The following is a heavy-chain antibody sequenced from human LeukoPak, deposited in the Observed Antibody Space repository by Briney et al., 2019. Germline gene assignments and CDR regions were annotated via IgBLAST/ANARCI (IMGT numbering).Heavy chain of an antibody. CDR2: IYTSGST. J-gene: IGHJ4*02. D-gene: IGHD2/OR15-2a*01. CDR1: GGSISSGSYY. CDR3: ARDLSALAPDY. V-gene: IGHV4-61*02. Sequence: SETLSLTCTVSGGSISSGSYYWSWIRQPAGKGLEWIGRIYTSGSTNYNPSLKSRVTISVDTSKNQFSLKLSSVTAPDTAVYYCARDLSALAPDYWGQGTLVTVSS.